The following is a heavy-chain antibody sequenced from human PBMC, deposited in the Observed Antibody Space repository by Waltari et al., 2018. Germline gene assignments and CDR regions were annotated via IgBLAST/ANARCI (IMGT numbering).Heavy chain of an antibody. J-gene: IGHJ6*03. Sequence: QLQLQESGPGLVKPSETLSLTCTVSGGSISSYYWSWIRQPPGKGLEWIGYIYYSGSTNYNPSLKSRVTISVDTSKNQFSLKLSSVTAADTAVYYCARVGLTAYYYYMDVWGKGTTVTVSS. V-gene: IGHV4-59*01. CDR2: IYYSGST. CDR1: GGSISSYY. D-gene: IGHD6-25*01. CDR3: ARVGLTAYYYYMDV.